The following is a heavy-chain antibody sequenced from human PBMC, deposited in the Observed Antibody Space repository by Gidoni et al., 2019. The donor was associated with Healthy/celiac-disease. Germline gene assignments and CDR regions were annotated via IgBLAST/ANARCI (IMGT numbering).Heavy chain of an antibody. Sequence: QVQLQQWGAGLLKPSETLSLTCAVYGGFFCGYYLSWLRQPPGKGLEWLGEINHSGSTTYNPSLKSRVTISVDTSKNQFSLKLSSVTAADTAVYYCARGFLNTTVAHFDYWGQGTLVTVSS. CDR2: INHSGST. CDR3: ARGFLNTTVAHFDY. J-gene: IGHJ4*02. D-gene: IGHD4-17*01. CDR1: GGFFCGYY. V-gene: IGHV4-34*01.